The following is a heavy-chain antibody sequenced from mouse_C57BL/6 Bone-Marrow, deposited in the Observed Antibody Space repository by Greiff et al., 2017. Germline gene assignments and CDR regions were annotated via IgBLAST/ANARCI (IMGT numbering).Heavy chain of an antibody. CDR1: GYAFSSSW. Sequence: QVHVKQSGAELVKPGASVKLSCKASGYAFSSSWMNWVKQRPGKGLEWIGRIYPGDGDTNYNGKFKGKATLTADKSSSTAYMQLSSLTSEDSAVYFCARSEYYAMDYWGQGTSVTVSS. CDR3: ARSEYYAMDY. J-gene: IGHJ4*01. V-gene: IGHV1-82*01. CDR2: IYPGDGDT.